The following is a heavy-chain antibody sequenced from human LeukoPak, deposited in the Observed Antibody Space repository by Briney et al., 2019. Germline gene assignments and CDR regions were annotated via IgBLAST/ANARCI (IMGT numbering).Heavy chain of an antibody. CDR1: GGSISSYY. CDR2: IYYSGST. CDR3: ARVGCSGGSCYSVNYFDY. J-gene: IGHJ4*02. D-gene: IGHD2-15*01. Sequence: SETLSLTCTVSGGSISSYYWSWIRQPPGKGLEWIGYIYYSGSTNYNPSLKSRVTISVDTSKNQFSLKLSSVTAADTAVYYCARVGCSGGSCYSVNYFDYWGQGTLVTVSS. V-gene: IGHV4-59*01.